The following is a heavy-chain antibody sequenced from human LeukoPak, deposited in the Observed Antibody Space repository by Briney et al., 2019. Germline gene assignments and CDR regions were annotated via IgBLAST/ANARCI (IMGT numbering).Heavy chain of an antibody. D-gene: IGHD5-24*01. CDR2: INWNGGST. CDR1: VFTFDHYG. V-gene: IGHV3-20*04. CDR3: VRVGDGYSF. Sequence: GGSLRLSCVASVFTFDHYGMSWVRQAPGKGPEWVSGINWNGGSTGYADSVKGRFTISRDNAKNSLYLQMNSLRVEDTALYYCVRVGDGYSFGGQGTLVIVSA. J-gene: IGHJ4*02.